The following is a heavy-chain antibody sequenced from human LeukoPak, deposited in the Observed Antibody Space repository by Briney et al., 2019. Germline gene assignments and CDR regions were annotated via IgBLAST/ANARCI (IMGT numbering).Heavy chain of an antibody. CDR3: ATPPVGFGISRLSDAFDI. CDR1: GGTFSSYA. D-gene: IGHD3-10*01. CDR2: IIPILGIA. J-gene: IGHJ3*02. Sequence: SVKVSCKASGGTFSSYAISWVRQAPGQGLEWMGRIIPILGIANYAQKFQGRVTITVDKSTSTAYMELSSLRSEDTAVYYCATPPVGFGISRLSDAFDIWGQGTMVTVSS. V-gene: IGHV1-69*04.